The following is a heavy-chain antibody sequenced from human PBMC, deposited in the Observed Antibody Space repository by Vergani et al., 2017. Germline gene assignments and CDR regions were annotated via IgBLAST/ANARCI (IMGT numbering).Heavy chain of an antibody. V-gene: IGHV3-11*01. CDR3: AKDNVPGYYDSSGYCDY. CDR1: GFTFSDYY. D-gene: IGHD3-22*01. CDR2: ISSSGSTI. Sequence: QVQLVESGGGLVKPGGSLRLSCAASGFTFSDYYMSWIRQAPGKGLEWVSYISSSGSTIYYADSVKGRFTISRDNSKNTMFLQMNNLRAEDTAVYYCAKDNVPGYYDSSGYCDYWGQGTLVTVSS. J-gene: IGHJ4*02.